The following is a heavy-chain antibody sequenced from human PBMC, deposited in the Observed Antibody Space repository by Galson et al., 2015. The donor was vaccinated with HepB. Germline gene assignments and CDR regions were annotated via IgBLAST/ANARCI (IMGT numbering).Heavy chain of an antibody. J-gene: IGHJ5*02. CDR1: GYTFTSYG. Sequence: SVKVSCKASGYTFTSYGISWVRQAPGQGLEWMGWISAYNGNTNYAQKLQGRVTMTTDTSTSTAYMELRSLRSDDTAVYYCARTVMVRGVIDNWFDPWGQGTLVTVSS. V-gene: IGHV1-18*01. D-gene: IGHD3-10*01. CDR3: ARTVMVRGVIDNWFDP. CDR2: ISAYNGNT.